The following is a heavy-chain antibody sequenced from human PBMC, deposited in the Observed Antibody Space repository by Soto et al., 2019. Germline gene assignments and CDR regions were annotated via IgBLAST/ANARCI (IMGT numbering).Heavy chain of an antibody. CDR2: MYYSGST. CDR1: GGSISGHY. CDR3: ARGPYYDLIWNYYYMDV. V-gene: IGHV4-59*08. Sequence: QVQLQESGPGLVKPSETLSLSCSVSGGSISGHYWSWVRQTPGKGLEWIGYMYYSGSTNYNPSLKGPVTISGDTSQNHFALRLTSVTAADTAVYYCARGPYYDLIWNYYYMDVWGKGTTVSVSS. D-gene: IGHD3-16*01. J-gene: IGHJ6*03.